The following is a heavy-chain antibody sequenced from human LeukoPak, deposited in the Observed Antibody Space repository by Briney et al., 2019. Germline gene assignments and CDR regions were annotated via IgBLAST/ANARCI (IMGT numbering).Heavy chain of an antibody. J-gene: IGHJ6*03. CDR3: ARDIAVWHYMDV. CDR1: GYTFTGYY. V-gene: IGHV1-2*02. CDR2: INPNSGGT. Sequence: ASVKVSCKASGYTFTGYYMHWVRQAPGQGLEWMGWINPNSGGTNYAQKFQGRVTMTRDTSISTAYMELSRLRSDDTAVYYCARDIAVWHYMDVWGKGTTVTVSS. D-gene: IGHD2-2*01.